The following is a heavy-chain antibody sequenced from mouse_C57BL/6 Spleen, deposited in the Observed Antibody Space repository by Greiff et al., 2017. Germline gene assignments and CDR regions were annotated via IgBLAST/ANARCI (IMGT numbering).Heavy chain of an antibody. D-gene: IGHD2-4*01. Sequence: QVQLQQPGAELVKPGASVKLSCKASGYTFTSYWMHWVKQRPGRGLEWIGRIDPNSGGTKYNEKFKSKATLTVDKPSSPAYMQLSSLTSEDSAVYYCARLIYYDYDDAMDYWGQGTSVTVSS. CDR3: ARLIYYDYDDAMDY. V-gene: IGHV1-72*01. J-gene: IGHJ4*01. CDR2: IDPNSGGT. CDR1: GYTFTSYW.